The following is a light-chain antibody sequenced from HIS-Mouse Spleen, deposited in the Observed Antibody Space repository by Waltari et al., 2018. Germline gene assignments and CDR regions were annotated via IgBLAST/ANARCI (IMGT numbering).Light chain of an antibody. CDR1: QSVSRY. CDR3: QQRSNWPPLT. Sequence: EIVLTQSPATLSLSPGERATLPCRASQSVSRYLAWYQQKPGQAPRLLICDASNSATGIPARFSGSGSGTEFTLTISSLGPEDFAVYYCQQRSNWPPLTFGGGTKVEIK. V-gene: IGKV3-11*01. J-gene: IGKJ4*01. CDR2: DAS.